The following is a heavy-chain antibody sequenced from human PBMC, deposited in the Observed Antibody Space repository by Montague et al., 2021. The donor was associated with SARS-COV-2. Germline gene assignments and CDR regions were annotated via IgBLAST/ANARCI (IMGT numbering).Heavy chain of an antibody. CDR2: IYYRRST. Sequence: SETLSLTCTVSGGSISSYYWSGIRQPPGKGLEGIGYIYYRRSTNXNPSLKSRGTISADTSKNQFSLKMSSVTAAAAAVYYCARDSRTDFVWLFLDSGAHCNVFDVWGQGTTVTVSS. CDR1: GGSISSYY. V-gene: IGHV4-59*01. D-gene: IGHD3-9*01. J-gene: IGHJ6*02. CDR3: ARDSRTDFVWLFLDSGAHCNVFDV.